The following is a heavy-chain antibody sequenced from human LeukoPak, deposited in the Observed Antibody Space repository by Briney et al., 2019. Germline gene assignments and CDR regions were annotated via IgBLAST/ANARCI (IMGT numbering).Heavy chain of an antibody. CDR1: GYTFRRDY. V-gene: IGHV1-8*03. Sequence: SVKVSCKPSGYTFRRDYINRVGQATGQGLEWMGWINPNNGNLGYAQKFQARVTITRNTPISTAYMELSSLTSEETAVVYCGTCDHNSWNAFDIWGQGTMVTVSS. CDR2: INPNNGNL. D-gene: IGHD1-26*01. CDR3: GTCDHNSWNAFDI. J-gene: IGHJ3*02.